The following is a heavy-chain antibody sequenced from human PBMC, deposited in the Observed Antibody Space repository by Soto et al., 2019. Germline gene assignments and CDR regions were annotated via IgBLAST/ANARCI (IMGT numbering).Heavy chain of an antibody. CDR3: ASVRGSSDLNPTAFEY. CDR1: GFTFSSYE. CDR2: ISSSGRTI. Sequence: EVQLVESGGGLVQPGGSLRLSCAASGFTFSSYEMNWVRQAPGKGLEWVSYISSSGRTIYYADSVKGRFTISRDKANNPLDLQMNSLRDDDTDVYYCASVRGSSDLNPTAFEYLCQVTLVTASS. D-gene: IGHD3-10*01. V-gene: IGHV3-48*03. J-gene: IGHJ4*02.